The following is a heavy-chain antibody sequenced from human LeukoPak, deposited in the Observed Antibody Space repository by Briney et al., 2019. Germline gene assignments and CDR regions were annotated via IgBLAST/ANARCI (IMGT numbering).Heavy chain of an antibody. V-gene: IGHV1-2*02. D-gene: IGHD3-10*01. Sequence: ASVKVSCKASGYTFTGYYMHWVRLAPGQGLEWMGWINPNSGGTNYAQNFQGRVTMTRDTSISTAYMELSRPRSDDTAVYYCAREQAVGDRHQKLFDYWGQGTLVTVSS. CDR1: GYTFTGYY. CDR2: INPNSGGT. CDR3: AREQAVGDRHQKLFDY. J-gene: IGHJ4*02.